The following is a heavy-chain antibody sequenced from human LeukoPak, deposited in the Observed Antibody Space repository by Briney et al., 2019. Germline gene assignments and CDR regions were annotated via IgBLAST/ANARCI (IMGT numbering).Heavy chain of an antibody. CDR1: GGTFSSYA. Sequence: SVKVSCKASGGTFSSYAISWVRQAPGQGLEWMGGIIPIFGTANYAQKFQGRVTITTDESTSTAYMELSSLRSEDTAVYYCASYYDSSGEYFQHWGRAPWSPSPQ. CDR2: IIPIFGTA. J-gene: IGHJ1*01. D-gene: IGHD3-22*01. CDR3: ASYYDSSGEYFQH. V-gene: IGHV1-69*05.